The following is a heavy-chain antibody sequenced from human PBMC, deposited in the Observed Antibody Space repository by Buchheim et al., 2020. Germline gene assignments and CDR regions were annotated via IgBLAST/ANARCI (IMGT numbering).Heavy chain of an antibody. CDR3: ARDLESYNWNYLLPTFDY. CDR1: GYTFTSYY. V-gene: IGHV1-46*01. Sequence: QVQLVQSGAEVKKPGASVKVSCKASGYTFTSYYMHWVRQAPGQGLEWMGIINPSGGSTSYAQKFQGRVTMTRDTSTSTVYLELSSLRSEDTAVYYCARDLESYNWNYLLPTFDYWGQGTL. CDR2: INPSGGST. D-gene: IGHD1-7*01. J-gene: IGHJ4*02.